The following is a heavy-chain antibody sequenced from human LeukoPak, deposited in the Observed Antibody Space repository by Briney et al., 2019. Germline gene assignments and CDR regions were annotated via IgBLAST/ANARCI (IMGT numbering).Heavy chain of an antibody. J-gene: IGHJ4*02. CDR1: GGTFRSYT. V-gene: IGHV1-69*04. Sequence: SVEVSCQASGGTFRSYTISWVRQAPGQGLEWMGRIIPILGIANHAQKFQGRVTITADKSTSTAYMALSSLRSEHTAVYYCARDRRESAAGTGGGDYWGQGTLVTVSS. CDR3: ARDRRESAAGTGGGDY. D-gene: IGHD6-13*01. CDR2: IIPILGIA.